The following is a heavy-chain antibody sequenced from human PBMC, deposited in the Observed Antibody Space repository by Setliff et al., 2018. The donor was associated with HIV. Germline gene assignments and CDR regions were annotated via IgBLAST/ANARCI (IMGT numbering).Heavy chain of an antibody. V-gene: IGHV3-30-3*01. CDR3: ATDCAVVGGTGSLDS. Sequence: GGSLRLSCAASGFTFSSYAMHWVRQAPGKGLEWVAVISYDGSNKYYADSVKGRFTISRDNAKNSLYLQMNSLRVEDTAVYYCATDCAVVGGTGSLDSWGQGTPVTVSS. D-gene: IGHD1-26*01. J-gene: IGHJ4*02. CDR2: ISYDGSNK. CDR1: GFTFSSYA.